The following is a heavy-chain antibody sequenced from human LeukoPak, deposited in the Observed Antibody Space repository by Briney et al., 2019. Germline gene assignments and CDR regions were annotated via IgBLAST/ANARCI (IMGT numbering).Heavy chain of an antibody. D-gene: IGHD1-1*01. CDR1: GGSISSGGYY. V-gene: IGHV4-39*07. J-gene: IGHJ4*02. Sequence: SETLSLTCTVSGGSISSGGYYWSWIRQPPGKGLEWIGEINHSGSTNYNPSLKSRVTISVDTSKNQFSLKLSSVTAADTAVYYCARGRVLDYWGQGTLVTVSS. CDR2: INHSGST. CDR3: ARGRVLDY.